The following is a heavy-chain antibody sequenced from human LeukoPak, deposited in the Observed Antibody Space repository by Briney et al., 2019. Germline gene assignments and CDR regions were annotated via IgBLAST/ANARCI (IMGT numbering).Heavy chain of an antibody. D-gene: IGHD5-24*01. V-gene: IGHV5-51*01. CDR1: GYSFSSYW. J-gene: IGHJ4*02. CDR2: IYPGDSDS. Sequence: GESLKISCKGSGYSFSSYWIAWVRQMPGKGLEWMGIIYPGDSDSKYSRSFEGQVTTSADKSINTAYLQWSSLKASDSAMYYCARIRLGYNYAIDYWGQGTLVTVSS. CDR3: ARIRLGYNYAIDY.